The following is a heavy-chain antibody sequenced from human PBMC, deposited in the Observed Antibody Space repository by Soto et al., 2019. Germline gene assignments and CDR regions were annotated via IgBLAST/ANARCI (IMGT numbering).Heavy chain of an antibody. CDR1: GFTFSDYY. Sequence: GGSLRLSCAASGFTFSDYYMSWIRQAPGKGLEWVSYISNSGSTKFYADSVTGRFTISRDNAKNSLHLQMNSLRVDDTAVYFCGRGRGWEPGLSTFYAMGVWGQGTTVTVPS. D-gene: IGHD1-26*01. V-gene: IGHV3-11*01. CDR3: GRGRGWEPGLSTFYAMGV. CDR2: ISNSGSTK. J-gene: IGHJ6*02.